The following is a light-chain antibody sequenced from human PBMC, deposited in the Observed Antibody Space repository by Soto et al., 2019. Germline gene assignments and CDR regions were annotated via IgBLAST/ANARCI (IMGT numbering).Light chain of an antibody. J-gene: IGKJ4*01. CDR3: QQLNSYPLT. CDR2: AAS. Sequence: DIQMAQSPSSLSSSVGDRVTISCRASQVISKFLNWYQLKPGKAPKLLIYAASTLQSGVPSRFSGSGSGTEFTLTISSLQPEDFATYYCQQLNSYPLTFGGGTKVDIK. V-gene: IGKV1-9*01. CDR1: QVISKF.